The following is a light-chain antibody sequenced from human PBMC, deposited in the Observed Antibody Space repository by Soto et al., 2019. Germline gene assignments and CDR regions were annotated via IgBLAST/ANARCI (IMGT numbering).Light chain of an antibody. CDR1: SSDIGGYNY. Sequence: QSALTQPRSVSGSPGQSVTIPCTGTSSDIGGYNYVSWYQQHPGKAPKVLIYDVNHRPSGVPDRFSGSKSGNTASLTISGLQPEDEADYYCYSYAGDVTFVFGRGTQLTVL. J-gene: IGLJ7*01. CDR3: YSYAGDVTFV. V-gene: IGLV2-11*01. CDR2: DVN.